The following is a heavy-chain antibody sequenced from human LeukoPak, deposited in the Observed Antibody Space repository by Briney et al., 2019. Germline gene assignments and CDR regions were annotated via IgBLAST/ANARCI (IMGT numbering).Heavy chain of an antibody. CDR2: ISSSSSYI. V-gene: IGHV3-21*01. CDR1: GSTFSSYS. Sequence: KPGGSLRLSCVVSGSTFSSYSMNWVRQAPGKGLEWVSSISSSSSYIYYADSVKGRFTISRDNARNSLYLQMNSLRAEDTAVYYCARDGCRGDCYSDYWGQGTLVTVSS. CDR3: ARDGCRGDCYSDY. J-gene: IGHJ4*02. D-gene: IGHD2-21*02.